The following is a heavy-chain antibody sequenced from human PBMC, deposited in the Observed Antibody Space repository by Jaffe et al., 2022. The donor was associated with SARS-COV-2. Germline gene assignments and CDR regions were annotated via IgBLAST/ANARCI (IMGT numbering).Heavy chain of an antibody. D-gene: IGHD3-3*01. Sequence: QVQLVQSGAEVKKPGASLKVSCKASGYTFTSYAMYWVRQAPGQSLEWMGWINVANGHTEYSQKFQGRVTITTDTSASTAYMELSSLRSEDTAVYYCARDSFGIDYWGQGTLVTVSS. V-gene: IGHV1-3*01. J-gene: IGHJ4*02. CDR1: GYTFTSYA. CDR2: INVANGHT. CDR3: ARDSFGIDY.